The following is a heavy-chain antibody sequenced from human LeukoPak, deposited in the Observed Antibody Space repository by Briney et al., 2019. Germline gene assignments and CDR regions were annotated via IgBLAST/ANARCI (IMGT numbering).Heavy chain of an antibody. Sequence: RPSENLSLTCAVHGGSLSGYSWSWIRQPPGKGLEWIGEINHSGSTNYNPSLKSRVTISVDTSKNQFSLKLSSVTAADTAVYYCARGVCGSSTSCYNQARQYYYYGMDVWGQGTTVTVSS. J-gene: IGHJ6*02. D-gene: IGHD2-2*02. CDR3: ARGVCGSSTSCYNQARQYYYYGMDV. CDR1: GGSLSGYS. CDR2: INHSGST. V-gene: IGHV4-34*01.